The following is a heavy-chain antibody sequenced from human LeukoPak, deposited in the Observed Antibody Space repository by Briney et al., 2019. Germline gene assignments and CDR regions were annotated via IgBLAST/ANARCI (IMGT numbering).Heavy chain of an antibody. CDR2: ISGSDGNT. V-gene: IGHV3-23*01. J-gene: IGHJ4*02. CDR1: GFTFSKYA. Sequence: QPGGSLRLSCAASGFTFSKYAMSWVRQAPGKGLEWVSAISGSDGNTFYADSVKGRFTISRDSSKNTLSLQMNNLRAEDTALYYCARDSSVPYGITDWGQGTLVTVSS. D-gene: IGHD4-17*01. CDR3: ARDSSVPYGITD.